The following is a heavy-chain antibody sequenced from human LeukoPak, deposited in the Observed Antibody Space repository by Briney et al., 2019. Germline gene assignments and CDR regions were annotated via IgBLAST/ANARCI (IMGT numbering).Heavy chain of an antibody. V-gene: IGHV3-48*03. CDR1: GFTFSSYE. CDR3: AREDSAGQIDY. CDR2: ISRSGTTT. D-gene: IGHD2-15*01. Sequence: GGSLRLSCGVSGFTFSSYELNWVRQAPGKGLEWVSYISRSGTTTLYADSVKGRFTISRDNAKNSLFLQMNSLRAEDTAVYYCAREDSAGQIDYWGQGSLVTVSS. J-gene: IGHJ4*02.